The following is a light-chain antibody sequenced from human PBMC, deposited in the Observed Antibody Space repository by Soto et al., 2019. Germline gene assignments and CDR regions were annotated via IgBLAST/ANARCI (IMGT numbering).Light chain of an antibody. CDR2: EVS. CDR3: PRYSSSNXIDV. J-gene: IGLJ1*01. Sequence: QSLLTHPASVSGSPGQSITISCTGTSSDVGCYNYFSWYQQHPGKSPRLMIYEVSNRPSGFSNRFCGSKSGNTESLTIYGLQDEDEHDHDCPRYSSSNXIDVVGTGTKVXV. V-gene: IGLV2-14*01. CDR1: SSDVGCYNY.